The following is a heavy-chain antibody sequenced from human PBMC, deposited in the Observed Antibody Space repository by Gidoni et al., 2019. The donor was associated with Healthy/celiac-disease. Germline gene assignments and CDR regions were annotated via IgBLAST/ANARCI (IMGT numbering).Heavy chain of an antibody. J-gene: IGHJ6*03. Sequence: QVQLVQSGAEVKKPGYAVKVSCKASGGPFRSYTIRWVRQAPGTGLEWMVRIIPIFGIANYAQKLQCRVTITADKATSTAYMELSSLRSEDTAVYYCARDYRSAVSLSYYYYYMDVWGKGTTVTVSS. CDR2: IIPIFGIA. V-gene: IGHV1-69*08. CDR1: GGPFRSYT. D-gene: IGHD2-15*01. CDR3: ARDYRSAVSLSYYYYYMDV.